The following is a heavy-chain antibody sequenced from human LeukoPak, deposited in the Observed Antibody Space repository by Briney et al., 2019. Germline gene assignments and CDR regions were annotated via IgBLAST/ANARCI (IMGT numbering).Heavy chain of an antibody. J-gene: IGHJ4*02. CDR1: GYTFTGYY. D-gene: IGHD3-22*01. V-gene: IGHV1-2*06. CDR3: ARDRYYDSSGYYY. Sequence: ASVKVSCKASGYTFTGYYMHWARQAPGQGLEWMGRINPNSGGTNYAQKFQGRVTMTRDTSISTAYMELSRLRSDDTAVYYCARDRYYDSSGYYYWGQGTLVTVSS. CDR2: INPNSGGT.